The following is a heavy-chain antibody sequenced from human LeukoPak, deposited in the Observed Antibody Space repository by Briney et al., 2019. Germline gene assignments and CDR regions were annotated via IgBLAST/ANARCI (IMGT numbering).Heavy chain of an antibody. Sequence: PSETLSPTCTVSGGSISSYYWSWIRQPPGKGREWIGYIYYSGSTNYNPSLKRQVPISVDTSQNQFSLKLSSVTAADTAVYYCARLGRHGYCSGGSCYDAGYWGQGTLVTVSS. CDR1: GGSISSYY. CDR2: IYYSGST. J-gene: IGHJ4*02. CDR3: ARLGRHGYCSGGSCYDAGY. D-gene: IGHD2-15*01. V-gene: IGHV4-59*08.